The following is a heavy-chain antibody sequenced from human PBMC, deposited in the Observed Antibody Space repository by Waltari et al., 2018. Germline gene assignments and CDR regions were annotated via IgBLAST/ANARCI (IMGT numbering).Heavy chain of an antibody. CDR1: GFXLXTSGVX. CDR2: IYWNDDK. D-gene: IGHD5-12*01. V-gene: IGHV2-5*01. Sequence: XXXLXXSGPTLVKPTQTLTLTXTFSGFXLXTSGVXVGXXRQPPGKALEWLALIYWNDDKRYSPSLKSRLTITKDTSKNQXVLTMTNXXPVDTATXXCAHRRAXXDPXDWFDPWGQGTLXXVXS. J-gene: IGHJ5*02. CDR3: AHRRAXXDPXDWFDP.